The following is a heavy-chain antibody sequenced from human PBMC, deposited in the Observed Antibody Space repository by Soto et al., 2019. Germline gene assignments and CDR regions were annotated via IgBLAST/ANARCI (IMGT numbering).Heavy chain of an antibody. D-gene: IGHD3-22*01. CDR2: IKSKTDGGTT. J-gene: IGHJ6*02. Sequence: PGGSLRLSCAASGFTFSNAWMNWVRQAPGKGLEWVGRIKSKTDGGTTDYAAPVKGRFTISRDDSKNTLYLQMNSLKTEDTAVYYCTTEDGGYYRYYYYGMDVRGQGTTVTASS. CDR3: TTEDGGYYRYYYYGMDV. CDR1: GFTFSNAW. V-gene: IGHV3-15*07.